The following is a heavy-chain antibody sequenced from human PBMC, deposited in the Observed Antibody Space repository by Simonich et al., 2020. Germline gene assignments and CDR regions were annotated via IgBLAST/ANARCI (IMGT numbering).Heavy chain of an antibody. V-gene: IGHV3-48*01. CDR2: ISSSSSTI. Sequence: EVQLVESGGGLVQPGGSLRLSCAASGFTFSSYSMNWVRQAPGKGLEWVSYISSSSSTITYADSLKGRFTISRDNAKNSLYLQMNSLRAEDTAVYYCARDSSYYAFDIWGQGTMVTVSS. J-gene: IGHJ3*02. D-gene: IGHD5-12*01. CDR1: GFTFSSYS. CDR3: ARDSSYYAFDI.